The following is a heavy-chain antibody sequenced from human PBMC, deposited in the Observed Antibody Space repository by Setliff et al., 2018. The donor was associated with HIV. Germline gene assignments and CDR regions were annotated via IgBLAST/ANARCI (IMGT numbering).Heavy chain of an antibody. Sequence: SETLSLTCTVSGGSISSHYWNWIRQSPGKGLEWIGYIYYNGNTNYNPTLNSRGTISVDASKNQFSLKLTSVTAADTAVYYCAREIYGGNSRPFDYWGQGTLVTVSS. J-gene: IGHJ4*02. V-gene: IGHV4-59*11. CDR3: AREIYGGNSRPFDY. D-gene: IGHD4-17*01. CDR2: IYYNGNT. CDR1: GGSISSHY.